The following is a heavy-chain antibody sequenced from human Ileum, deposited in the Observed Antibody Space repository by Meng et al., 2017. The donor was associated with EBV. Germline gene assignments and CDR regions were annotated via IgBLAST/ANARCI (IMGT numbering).Heavy chain of an antibody. V-gene: IGHV4-4*02. CDR3: ARDAFQYASGIPAH. CDR2: VYPSVTP. J-gene: IGHJ4*02. CDR1: GDSFSGFDW. Sequence: VPLHESGHILCRPSGTLSLTCPGSGDSFSGFDWWSLVRQSPEKGREWIGEVYPSVTPYYNPSLKSRVTISLDKSRNQFSLNLIHVTAADAAVYYCARDAFQYASGIPAHWGQGTLVTVSS. D-gene: IGHD3-16*01.